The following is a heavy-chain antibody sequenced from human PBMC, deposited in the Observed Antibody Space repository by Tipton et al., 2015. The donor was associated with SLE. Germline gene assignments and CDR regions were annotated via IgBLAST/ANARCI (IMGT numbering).Heavy chain of an antibody. CDR3: ARGPWPTSGSDF. Sequence: LRLSCTVSGDSIGSGSYYWIWIWQPAGKGLEWIGRIYTSGSTTYNPSLKSRVTISLDGSRNQFSLNLRSVTAADTAVYYCARGPWPTSGSDFWGQGTLVTVSS. D-gene: IGHD3-10*01. J-gene: IGHJ4*02. CDR2: IYTSGST. V-gene: IGHV4-61*02. CDR1: GDSIGSGSYY.